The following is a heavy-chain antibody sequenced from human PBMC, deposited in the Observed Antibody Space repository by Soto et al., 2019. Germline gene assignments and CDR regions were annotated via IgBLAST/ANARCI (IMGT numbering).Heavy chain of an antibody. D-gene: IGHD2-15*01. CDR3: ARDFPLGSGTYDAFDI. CDR2: ISSGGDYI. CDR1: GFTFSNSD. Sequence: EVQLVESGGGLVKPGGSLRLSCAASGFTFSNSDMNWVRQTPGKGLEWVSSISSGGDYIYYADSMKGRFTISRDNAKNALFLQMNSLRAEDTAVYYCARDFPLGSGTYDAFDIWGQGTMVTVSS. J-gene: IGHJ3*02. V-gene: IGHV3-21*01.